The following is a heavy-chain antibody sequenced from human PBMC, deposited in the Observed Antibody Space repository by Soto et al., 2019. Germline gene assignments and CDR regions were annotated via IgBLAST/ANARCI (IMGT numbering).Heavy chain of an antibody. CDR3: AKAPGGYYGMDV. CDR2: ISGSGGST. D-gene: IGHD3-10*01. CDR1: GITFSSYA. Sequence: SGGSLRLSCEASGITFSSYAMRWVRQAPGKGLEWVSAISGSGGSTYYADSVKGRFTISRDNSKNTLYLQVNSLRAEDTAVYYCAKAPGGYYGMDVWGQGTTVTVSS. J-gene: IGHJ6*02. V-gene: IGHV3-23*01.